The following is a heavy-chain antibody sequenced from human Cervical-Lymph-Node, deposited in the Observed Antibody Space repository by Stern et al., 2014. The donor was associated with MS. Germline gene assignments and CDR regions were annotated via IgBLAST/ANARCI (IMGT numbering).Heavy chain of an antibody. CDR3: ARAQGYCSDGTCYRWFDP. CDR1: GFTFSDNA. Sequence: VQLVESGGGLVQPGGSLRLSCAASGFTFSDNAMTWVRQAPGKGLEWVSILGVSAGNAYYADSVKGRFTISRDNSKNTLYLQMNGLRAEDTAVYFCARAQGYCSDGTCYRWFDPWGQGTLVTVSS. D-gene: IGHD2-15*01. J-gene: IGHJ5*02. V-gene: IGHV3-23*04. CDR2: LGVSAGNA.